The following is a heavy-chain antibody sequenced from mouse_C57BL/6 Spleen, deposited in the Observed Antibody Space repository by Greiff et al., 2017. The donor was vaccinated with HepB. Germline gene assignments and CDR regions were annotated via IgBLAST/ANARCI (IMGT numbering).Heavy chain of an antibody. Sequence: QVQLKESGAELVRPGASVTLSCKASGYTFTDYEMHWVKQTPVHGLEWIGAIDPETGGTAYNQKFKGKAILTADKSSSTAYMELRSLTSEDSAVYYCTNYFPRDYAMDYWGQGTSVTVSS. CDR2: IDPETGGT. CDR1: GYTFTDYE. V-gene: IGHV1-15*01. D-gene: IGHD1-1*01. J-gene: IGHJ4*01. CDR3: TNYFPRDYAMDY.